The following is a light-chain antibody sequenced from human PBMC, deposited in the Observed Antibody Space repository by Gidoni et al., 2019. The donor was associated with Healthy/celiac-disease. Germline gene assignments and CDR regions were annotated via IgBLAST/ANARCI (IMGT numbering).Light chain of an antibody. J-gene: IGKJ1*01. Sequence: DIHMTPSPSTLSASVGDRVTITCRASQSISSWLAWYQQKPGKAPKLLIYKASILESGVPSRFSGSGSGTEFTLTISSLQPDDFATYYCQQYNSYWTFXQXTKVEIK. CDR2: KAS. CDR3: QQYNSYWT. CDR1: QSISSW. V-gene: IGKV1-5*03.